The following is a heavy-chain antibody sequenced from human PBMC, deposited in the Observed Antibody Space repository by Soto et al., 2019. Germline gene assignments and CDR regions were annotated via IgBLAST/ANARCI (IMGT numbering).Heavy chain of an antibody. CDR3: AKGLYSGYDYGAFDI. V-gene: IGHV3-9*01. D-gene: IGHD5-12*01. CDR1: GFTFDDYA. Sequence: GGSLRLSCAASGFTFDDYAMHWVRQAPGKGLEWVSGISWNSGSIGYADSVKGRFTISRDNAKNSLYLQMNSLRAEDTALYYCAKGLYSGYDYGAFDIWGQGTMVTVSS. CDR2: ISWNSGSI. J-gene: IGHJ3*02.